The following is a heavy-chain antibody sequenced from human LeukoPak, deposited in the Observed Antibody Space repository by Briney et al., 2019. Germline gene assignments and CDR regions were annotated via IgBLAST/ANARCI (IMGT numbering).Heavy chain of an antibody. J-gene: IGHJ4*02. CDR2: IDSSSSYI. CDR1: GFTFSNYN. D-gene: IGHD3-3*01. CDR3: ARDSEYYDFRSAYYNRFFDY. V-gene: IGHV3-21*01. Sequence: GGSLRLSCAASGFTFSNYNMNWVRQAPGKGLEGVSSIDSSSSYIYYADSVKGRFTISRDNARNSLYPQMNSLSAEDTAVYYCARDSEYYDFRSAYYNRFFDYWGQGTLVTVSS.